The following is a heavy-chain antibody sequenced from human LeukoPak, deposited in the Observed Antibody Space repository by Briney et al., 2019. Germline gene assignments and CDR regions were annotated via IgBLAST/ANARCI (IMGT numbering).Heavy chain of an antibody. V-gene: IGHV2-5*02. CDR1: GFSLSTSGVG. CDR3: AHRKWNNWFDP. J-gene: IGHJ5*02. CDR2: IYWDDDK. D-gene: IGHD2-8*01. Sequence: SGPTLLNPTQPLTLTCTFSGFSLSTSGVGVGWIRQPPGKALEWLALIYWDDDKRYSPPLKSRLTITKDTSKNQVVLTMTNMDPVDTATYYCAHRKWNNWFDPWGQGTLVTVSS.